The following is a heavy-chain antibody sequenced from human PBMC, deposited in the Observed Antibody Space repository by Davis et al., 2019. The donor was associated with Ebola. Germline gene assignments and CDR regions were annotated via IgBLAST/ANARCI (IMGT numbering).Heavy chain of an antibody. CDR1: GGTFSSYA. D-gene: IGHD3-10*01. V-gene: IGHV1-8*02. Sequence: AASVKVSCKASGGTFSSYAISWVRQAPGQGLEWMGWMNPNSGNTGYAQKFQGRVTMTRNTSISTAYMELSSLRSEDTAVYYCARGGGESARTDNWFDPWGQGTLVTVSS. CDR3: ARGGGESARTDNWFDP. J-gene: IGHJ5*02. CDR2: MNPNSGNT.